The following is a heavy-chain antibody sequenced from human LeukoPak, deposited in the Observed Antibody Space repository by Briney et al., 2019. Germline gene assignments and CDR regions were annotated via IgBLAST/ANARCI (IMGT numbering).Heavy chain of an antibody. V-gene: IGHV3-30*04. Sequence: PGTSLRLSCEASGFTFSTFPMHWVRQIPDKRLEWVAVISDDGRDTYYADSVKGRFTISRDNSKNTLYLQMNSLSPEDTAVVYCARVGRVSIYPSYMDVWGKGTTVTVSS. CDR3: ARVGRVSIYPSYMDV. CDR1: GFTFSTFP. J-gene: IGHJ6*03. D-gene: IGHD6-6*01. CDR2: ISDDGRDT.